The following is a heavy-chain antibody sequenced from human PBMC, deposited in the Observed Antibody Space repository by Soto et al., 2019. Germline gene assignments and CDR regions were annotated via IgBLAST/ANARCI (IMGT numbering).Heavy chain of an antibody. CDR1: GFTVSNNY. V-gene: IGHV3-53*01. CDR3: GAQGGGGGY. CDR2: IYSGGYT. J-gene: IGHJ4*02. Sequence: EVQLVESGGGLIQPGGSLRLSCAVSGFTVSNNYMSWVRQAPGKGLEGVSVIYSGGYTAYGDSVKGRFTISRDNSKNTLFLQMKSLGPADPAVFYWGAQGGGGGYWGQGTLVTVSS. D-gene: IGHD3-16*01.